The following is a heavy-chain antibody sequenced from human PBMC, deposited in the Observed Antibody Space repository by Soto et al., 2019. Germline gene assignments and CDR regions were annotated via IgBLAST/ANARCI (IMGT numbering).Heavy chain of an antibody. D-gene: IGHD3-10*01. CDR2: ISGSGGST. CDR1: GFTFSSYA. Sequence: GGSLRLSCAASGFTFSSYAMSWVRQAPGKGLEWVSAISGSGGSTYYADSVKGRFTISRDNSKNTLYLQMNSLRAEDTAVYYCAKDPLSLGFGELSFDYWGQGTLVTVSS. CDR3: AKDPLSLGFGELSFDY. J-gene: IGHJ4*02. V-gene: IGHV3-23*01.